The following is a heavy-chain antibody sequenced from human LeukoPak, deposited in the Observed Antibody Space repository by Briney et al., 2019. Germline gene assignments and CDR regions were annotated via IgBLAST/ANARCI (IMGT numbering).Heavy chain of an antibody. CDR2: ISYDGSNK. Sequence: PGGSLRLSCAASGFTFSSYGMHWVRQAPGKGREWVAVISYDGSNKYYADSVKGRFTISRDNSKNTLYLQMNSLRAEDTAVYYCAKGTRYSSSWLDYWGQGTLVTVSS. D-gene: IGHD6-13*01. CDR3: AKGTRYSSSWLDY. J-gene: IGHJ4*02. V-gene: IGHV3-30*18. CDR1: GFTFSSYG.